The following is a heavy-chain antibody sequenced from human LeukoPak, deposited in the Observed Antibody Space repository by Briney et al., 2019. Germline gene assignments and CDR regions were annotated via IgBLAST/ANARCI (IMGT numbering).Heavy chain of an antibody. CDR2: FGTA. J-gene: IGHJ4*02. V-gene: IGHV1-69*01. D-gene: IGHD2-2*01. Sequence: FGTANYAQKFQGRVTVTADESTSTAYMELSSLRSDDTAVYYCATPVGYCSRASCYPFDYWGQGTLVTVSS. CDR3: ATPVGYCSRASCYPFDY.